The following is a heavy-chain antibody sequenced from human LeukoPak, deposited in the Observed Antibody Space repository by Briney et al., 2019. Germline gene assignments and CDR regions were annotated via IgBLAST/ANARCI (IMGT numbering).Heavy chain of an antibody. CDR2: IYYSGST. V-gene: IGHV4-59*08. Sequence: SETLSLTCTVSGGSISSYYWSWIRQPPGKGLEWIGYIYYSGSTNYIPSLKSRVTISVDTSKNQFSLKLSSVTAADTAVYYCARWKSWVDAFDIWGQGTMVTVSS. D-gene: IGHD1-1*01. J-gene: IGHJ3*02. CDR3: ARWKSWVDAFDI. CDR1: GGSISSYY.